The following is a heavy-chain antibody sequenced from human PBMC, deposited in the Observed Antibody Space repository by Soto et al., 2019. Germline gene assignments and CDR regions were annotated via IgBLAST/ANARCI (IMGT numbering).Heavy chain of an antibody. CDR3: ARGAYHAYYTDV. Sequence: EVQLVESGGGLVQPGGSLRLSCAASGFTFSNYWMHWVRQGPGKGLVWVSRIKFDGSTTTYADSVKGRFTISRDNAENTVCLQMSSLGAEDTAVYYCARGAYHAYYTDVWGKGTTVSVSS. D-gene: IGHD3-16*01. CDR1: GFTFSNYW. CDR2: IKFDGSTT. V-gene: IGHV3-74*01. J-gene: IGHJ6*03.